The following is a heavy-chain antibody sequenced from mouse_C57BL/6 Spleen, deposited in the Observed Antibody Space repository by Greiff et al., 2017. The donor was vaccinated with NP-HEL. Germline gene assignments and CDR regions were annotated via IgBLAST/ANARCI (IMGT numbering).Heavy chain of an antibody. D-gene: IGHD2-1*01. J-gene: IGHJ2*01. Sequence: QVQLKQSGPELVKPGASVKISCKASGYAFSSSWMNWVKQRPGKGLEWIGRIYPGDGDTNYNGKFKGKATLTADKSSRTAYMQLSSLTSEDSAVYFCASYGNYEVYFDYWGQGTTLTVSS. CDR1: GYAFSSSW. CDR3: ASYGNYEVYFDY. CDR2: IYPGDGDT. V-gene: IGHV1-82*01.